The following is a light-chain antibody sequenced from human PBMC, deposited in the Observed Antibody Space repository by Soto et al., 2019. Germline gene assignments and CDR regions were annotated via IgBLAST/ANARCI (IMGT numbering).Light chain of an antibody. CDR2: DNN. J-gene: IGLJ3*02. V-gene: IGLV1-51*01. CDR3: GTWDSSLSAGV. CDR1: SSDVGGYNY. Sequence: QSALTQPRSVSGSPGQSVTISCTGTSSDVGGYNYVSWYQQLPGTAPKLLIYDNNKRPSGIPDRFSGSKSGTSATLGITGLQTGDEADYYCGTWDSSLSAGVFGGGTQLTVL.